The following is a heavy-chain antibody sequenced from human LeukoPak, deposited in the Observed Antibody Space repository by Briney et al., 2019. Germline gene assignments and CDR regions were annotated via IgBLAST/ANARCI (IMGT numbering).Heavy chain of an antibody. CDR1: GFTFSSYG. J-gene: IGHJ4*02. Sequence: PGGSLRLSCAASGFTFSSYGMHWVRQAPGKGLEWVAFIRYDGSNKYYADSVKGRFTISRDNSKNTLYLQMNSLRAEDTAVYYCAKEFYYDTPESSVHYFDYWGQGTLVTVSS. D-gene: IGHD3-22*01. CDR3: AKEFYYDTPESSVHYFDY. V-gene: IGHV3-30*02. CDR2: IRYDGSNK.